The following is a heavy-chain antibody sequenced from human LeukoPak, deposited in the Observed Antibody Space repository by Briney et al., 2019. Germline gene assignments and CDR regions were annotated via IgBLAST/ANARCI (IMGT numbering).Heavy chain of an antibody. D-gene: IGHD2-21*01. CDR1: GGTFSSYA. CDR2: IIPILGIA. V-gene: IGHV1-69*04. J-gene: IGHJ4*02. CDR3: AGGVRRYFDY. Sequence: SVKVSCKASGGTFSSYAISWVRQAPGQGLEWMGRIIPILGIANYAQKFQGRVTITADKSTSTAYMELSSLRSDDTAVYYCAGGVRRYFDYWGQGTLVTVSS.